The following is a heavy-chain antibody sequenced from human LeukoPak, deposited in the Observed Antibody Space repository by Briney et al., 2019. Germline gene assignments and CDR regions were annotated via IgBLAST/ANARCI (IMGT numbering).Heavy chain of an antibody. Sequence: SQTLSLTCTVSGGSISSGGYYWSWIRQHPGKGLEWIGYIYYSGSTYYNPSLKSRVTISVDMSKNQFSLKLSSVTAADTAVYYCARDSYGSGSYYNGVPLDVWAKGPRSPSP. CDR1: GGSISSGGYY. CDR3: ARDSYGSGSYYNGVPLDV. D-gene: IGHD3-10*01. CDR2: IYYSGST. J-gene: IGHJ6*02. V-gene: IGHV4-31*03.